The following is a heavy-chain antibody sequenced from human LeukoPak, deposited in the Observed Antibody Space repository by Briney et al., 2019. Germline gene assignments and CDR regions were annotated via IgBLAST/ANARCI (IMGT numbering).Heavy chain of an antibody. D-gene: IGHD1-26*01. Sequence: PGGSLRLSCAASGFTVSTTYMSWVRQAPGKGLEWVSLIYSGGSTHYADSVKGRFTISRDNSKNTLYLQMSSLRAEDTAVYYCARTASSYISTHPSDYWGQGTLVTVSS. J-gene: IGHJ4*02. CDR3: ARTASSYISTHPSDY. CDR2: IYSGGST. CDR1: GFTVSTTY. V-gene: IGHV3-53*01.